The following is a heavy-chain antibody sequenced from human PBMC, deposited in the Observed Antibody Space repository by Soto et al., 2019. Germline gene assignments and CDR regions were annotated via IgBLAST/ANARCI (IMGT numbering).Heavy chain of an antibody. CDR3: ARGYSTSPNWFDP. Sequence: ELQLVESGGGLVQPGGSLRLSCAASGFIFSDFWMNWVRQAPGKRLEWVASINNDGSQKYYVDSVRGRFTISRDDAENSLYLQMNSLTAEDSALYYCARGYSTSPNWFDPWGQGTLVTVSS. CDR2: INNDGSQK. J-gene: IGHJ5*02. CDR1: GFIFSDFW. V-gene: IGHV3-7*03. D-gene: IGHD6-6*01.